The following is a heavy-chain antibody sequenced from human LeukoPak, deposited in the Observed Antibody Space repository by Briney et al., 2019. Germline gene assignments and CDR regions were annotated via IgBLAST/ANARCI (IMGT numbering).Heavy chain of an antibody. Sequence: SETLSLTCTVSGVSISSYYWSWIRQPAGKGLEWIGRIHTSGSTNYNPSLKSRVTMSEDTSKNQLSLTLTSLTATDTAVYYCARVGSGGAWFDFWGQGALVSISS. J-gene: IGHJ4*02. CDR1: GVSISSYY. D-gene: IGHD6-19*01. V-gene: IGHV4-4*07. CDR3: ARVGSGGAWFDF. CDR2: IHTSGST.